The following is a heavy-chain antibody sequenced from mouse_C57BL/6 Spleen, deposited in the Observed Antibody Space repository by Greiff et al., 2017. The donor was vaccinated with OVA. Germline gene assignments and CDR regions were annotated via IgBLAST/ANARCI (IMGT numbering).Heavy chain of an antibody. D-gene: IGHD1-1*01. CDR3: ARSVNYGSSRFDY. V-gene: IGHV1-53*01. J-gene: IGHJ2*01. CDR1: GYTFTSYW. CDR2: INPSNGGT. Sequence: VQLQQPGTELVKPGASVKLSCKASGYTFTSYWMHWVKQRPGQGLEWIGNINPSNGGTNYNEKFKSKATLTVDKSSSPAYMQLSSLTSEDSAVYYCARSVNYGSSRFDYWGQGTTLTVSS.